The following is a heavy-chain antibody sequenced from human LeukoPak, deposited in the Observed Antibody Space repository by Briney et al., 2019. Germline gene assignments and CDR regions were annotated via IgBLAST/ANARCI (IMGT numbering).Heavy chain of an antibody. J-gene: IGHJ6*03. CDR2: ITPNSGGT. CDR3: ASSTYYYYYMDV. Sequence: ASVRVCCKASGYTFTGYDMHWVRQAPGQGREWMGWITPNSGGTNYAQTFQGRVTMTRDTSISTAYMELSRLRSDDTAVYYCASSTYYYYYMDVWGQGTTVTVSS. V-gene: IGHV1-2*02. CDR1: GYTFTGYD.